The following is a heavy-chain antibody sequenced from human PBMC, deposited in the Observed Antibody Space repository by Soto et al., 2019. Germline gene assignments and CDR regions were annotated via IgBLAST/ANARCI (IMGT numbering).Heavy chain of an antibody. V-gene: IGHV3-48*03. Sequence: VGSLRLSCAASGFTFSSYEMNWVRQAPGKGLEWVSYISSSGSTIYYADSVKGRFTISRDNAKNSLYLQMNSLRAEDTAVYYCARTFDGYYGMDVWGQGTTVTVSS. CDR3: ARTFDGYYGMDV. CDR1: GFTFSSYE. J-gene: IGHJ6*02. CDR2: ISSSGSTI.